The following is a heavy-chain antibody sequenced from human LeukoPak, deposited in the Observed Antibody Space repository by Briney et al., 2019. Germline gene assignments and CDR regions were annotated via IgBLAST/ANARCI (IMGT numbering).Heavy chain of an antibody. CDR2: MTTTGNTI. D-gene: IGHD6-25*01. Sequence: GGSLRLSCAASGTTFSGYSMIWVRQAPGKGLEWVSFMTTTGNTIYYAESVKGRFTISRDNAKKSLYLQMNSLRDEDTAVYYCARVGGATLVTRYFDYWGQGTLVTVSS. CDR3: ARVGGATLVTRYFDY. CDR1: GTTFSGYS. J-gene: IGHJ4*02. V-gene: IGHV3-48*02.